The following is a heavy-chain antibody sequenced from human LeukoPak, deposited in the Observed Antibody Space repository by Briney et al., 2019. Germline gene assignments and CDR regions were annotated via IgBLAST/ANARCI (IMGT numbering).Heavy chain of an antibody. D-gene: IGHD3-10*01. CDR3: ARGRVSDY. V-gene: IGHV4-34*01. CDR2: INHSGST. Sequence: SETLSLTCAVYGGSFSGYYWSWIRQPPGKGLEWIGEINHSGSTNYNPSLKSRVTISVDTSKNQFSLKLSSVTAADTAVYYCARGRVSDYWGQGTLVTVSS. CDR1: GGSFSGYY. J-gene: IGHJ4*02.